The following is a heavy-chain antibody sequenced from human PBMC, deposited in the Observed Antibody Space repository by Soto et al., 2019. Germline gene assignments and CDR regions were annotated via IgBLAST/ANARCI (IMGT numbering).Heavy chain of an antibody. CDR3: VRDGTKTLRDWFDP. V-gene: IGHV1-69*06. CDR2: IIPIFGTA. D-gene: IGHD1-1*01. CDR1: GGTFSSYA. Sequence: SVKVSCKASGGTFSSYAISWVRQAPGQGLEWMGGIIPIFGTANYAQKFQGRVTITADKSTSTAYMELSSLRSEDTAVYYCVRDGTKTLRDWFDPWGQGISVTVSS. J-gene: IGHJ5*02.